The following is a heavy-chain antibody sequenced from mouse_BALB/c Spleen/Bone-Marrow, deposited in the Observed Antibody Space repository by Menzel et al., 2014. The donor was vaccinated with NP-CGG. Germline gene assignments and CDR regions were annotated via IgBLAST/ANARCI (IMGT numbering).Heavy chain of an antibody. CDR3: ARLAPDYAMDY. D-gene: IGHD3-1*01. CDR2: ISSGGSYT. CDR1: GFTFSNYG. V-gene: IGHV5-6*01. J-gene: IGHJ4*01. Sequence: EVHLVESGGDLVKPAESLKLSCAASGFTFSNYGMPWVRQTPDKRLEWVAIISSGGSYTYIPDSVNGRFNISRDSAKNTLFLQMNSVKSEDAAMYYCARLAPDYAMDYWGQGTSVTVSS.